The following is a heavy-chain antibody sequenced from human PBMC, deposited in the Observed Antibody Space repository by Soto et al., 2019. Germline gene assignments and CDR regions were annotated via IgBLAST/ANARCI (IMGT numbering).Heavy chain of an antibody. V-gene: IGHV3-53*01. CDR1: GLPVAGSY. CDR3: VRPLPSGQTHARDV. Sequence: HPVGSLRLSCVASGLPVAGSYMAWVRQAPGKGLEWASVIYNDGTTYYSQSVEGRFTISRDTSKNTLYLQMDRLRDEDTAVYYCVRPLPSGQTHARDVWGQGTTVTVSS. D-gene: IGHD3-10*01. CDR2: IYNDGTT. J-gene: IGHJ6*02.